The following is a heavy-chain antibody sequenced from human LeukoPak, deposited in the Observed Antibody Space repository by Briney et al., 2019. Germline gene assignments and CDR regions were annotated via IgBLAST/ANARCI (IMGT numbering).Heavy chain of an antibody. D-gene: IGHD6-13*01. Sequence: SETLSLTCAVYGGSFSDYYWTWIRQTPGKGLEWVGDISQFGSTNYNPSLKSRVALSIDTSKNQFDLKVHSVTVADTAVYYCARGSRWYPSALNYYYYYMDVWGKGTTVTVSS. CDR3: ARGSRWYPSALNYYYYYMDV. J-gene: IGHJ6*03. CDR1: GGSFSDYY. CDR2: ISQFGST. V-gene: IGHV4-34*01.